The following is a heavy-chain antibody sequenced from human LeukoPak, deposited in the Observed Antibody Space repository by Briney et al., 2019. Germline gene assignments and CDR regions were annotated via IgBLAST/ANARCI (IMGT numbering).Heavy chain of an antibody. V-gene: IGHV1-69*05. CDR1: GGTLSSYA. CDR3: ARYDSNDVSAFDY. J-gene: IGHJ4*02. CDR2: IIPIFGTA. Sequence: SVKVACKASGGTLSSYAMSWVRQAPGQGLEWMGRIIPIFGTANYAQKFQGRVTITTDESTSTAYMELSSLRSEDTAVYYCARYDSNDVSAFDYWGQGTLVTVSS. D-gene: IGHD4-11*01.